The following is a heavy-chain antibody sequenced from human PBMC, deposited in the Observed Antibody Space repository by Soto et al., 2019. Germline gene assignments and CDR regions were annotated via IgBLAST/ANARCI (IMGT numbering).Heavy chain of an antibody. D-gene: IGHD4-17*01. V-gene: IGHV3-74*01. J-gene: IGHJ5*02. CDR3: ARVLLPSGDDDGDYSVFDP. CDR2: INSDGSST. Sequence: EVQLVESGGGLVQPGGSLRLSCAASGFTFSSYWMHWVRQAPGKGLVWVSRINSDGSSTSYADSVKDRFTISRDNAKNTLYLQINSLRAEYTAVYYCARVLLPSGDDDGDYSVFDPWGQGTLVTVSS. CDR1: GFTFSSYW.